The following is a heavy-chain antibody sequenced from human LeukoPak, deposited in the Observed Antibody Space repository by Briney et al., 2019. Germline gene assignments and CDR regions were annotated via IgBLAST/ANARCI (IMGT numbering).Heavy chain of an antibody. Sequence: GGSLRLSCAASGFTLSSYAMSWVRQAPGKGLEWVSAISDSGNTYHADSVKGRFTISRDNAKNSLYLQMNSLRAEDTAVYYCAREVYYYMDVWGKGTTVTISS. CDR1: GFTLSSYA. CDR2: ISDSGNT. J-gene: IGHJ6*03. V-gene: IGHV3-23*01. CDR3: AREVYYYMDV.